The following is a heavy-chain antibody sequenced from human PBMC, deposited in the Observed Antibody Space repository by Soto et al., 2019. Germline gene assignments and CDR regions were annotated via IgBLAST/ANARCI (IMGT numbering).Heavy chain of an antibody. Sequence: EVQLLESGGGLVQPGGSLRLSCAASGFSFSSYAMSWVRQAPGKGLEWVSTITSGAGTYFADSVRGRCTISRDNSQNTLYLQLNSLRAEDTAVYYCAKAPWGTVTGAFDIWGQGTMVTVSS. V-gene: IGHV3-23*01. CDR3: AKAPWGTVTGAFDI. D-gene: IGHD4-17*01. J-gene: IGHJ3*02. CDR1: GFSFSSYA. CDR2: ITSGAGT.